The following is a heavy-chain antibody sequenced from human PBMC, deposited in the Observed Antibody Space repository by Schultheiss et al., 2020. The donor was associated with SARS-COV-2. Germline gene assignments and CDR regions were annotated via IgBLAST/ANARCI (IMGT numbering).Heavy chain of an antibody. CDR3: ARDDAFDI. CDR1: GFTVSSNY. CDR2: ISGSGGST. V-gene: IGHV3-23*01. Sequence: GGSLRLSCAASGFTVSSNYMSWVRQAPGKGLEWVSAISGSGGSTYYADSVKGRFTISRDNSKNTLYLQMNSLRAEDTAVYYCARDDAFDIWGQGTLVTVSS. J-gene: IGHJ3*02.